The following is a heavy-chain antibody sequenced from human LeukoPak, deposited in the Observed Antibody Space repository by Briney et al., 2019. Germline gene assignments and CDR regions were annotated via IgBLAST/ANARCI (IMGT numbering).Heavy chain of an antibody. CDR1: GFTFSSYW. Sequence: GGSLRLSCAASGFTFSSYWMNWVRQAPGKGLEWVANIKQDGSEKKYVDSVKGRFTISRDNAKNSLYLQMNSLRAEDTAMYYCMTASRSSSWPPPTWGQGTLVTVFS. D-gene: IGHD6-13*01. CDR3: MTASRSSSWPPPT. J-gene: IGHJ5*02. CDR2: IKQDGSEK. V-gene: IGHV3-7*01.